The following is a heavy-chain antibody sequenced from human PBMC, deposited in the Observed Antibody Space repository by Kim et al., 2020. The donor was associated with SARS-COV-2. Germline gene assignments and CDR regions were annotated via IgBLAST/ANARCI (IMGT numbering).Heavy chain of an antibody. J-gene: IGHJ4*02. Sequence: YAVSVKSRITINPDTSKHQFSLQLNAVTPGDTAVYYCARGTGAFRGSLDYWGQGTLVTVSS. V-gene: IGHV6-1*01. D-gene: IGHD3-16*01. CDR3: ARGTGAFRGSLDY.